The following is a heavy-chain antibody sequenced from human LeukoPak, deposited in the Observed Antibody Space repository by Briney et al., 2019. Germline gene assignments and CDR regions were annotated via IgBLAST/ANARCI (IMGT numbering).Heavy chain of an antibody. CDR2: ISSSSSYI. Sequence: PGGSPRLSCAASGFTFSSYSMNWVRQAPGKGLEWVSSISSSSSYIYYADSVKGRFTISRDNAKNSLYLQMNSLRAEDTAVYYCARDLGGQLAHWGYYYYYYMDVWGKGTTVTVSS. CDR1: GFTFSSYS. CDR3: ARDLGGQLAHWGYYYYYYMDV. J-gene: IGHJ6*03. V-gene: IGHV3-21*01. D-gene: IGHD6-6*01.